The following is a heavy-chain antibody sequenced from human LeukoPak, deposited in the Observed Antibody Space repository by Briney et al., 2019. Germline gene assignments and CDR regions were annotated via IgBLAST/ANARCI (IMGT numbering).Heavy chain of an antibody. V-gene: IGHV4-59*01. J-gene: IGHJ5*02. CDR3: ARRGREYCSGGSCYSQWFDP. D-gene: IGHD2-15*01. CDR2: IYYSGST. CDR1: GGSISSYY. Sequence: SETLSLTCTVSGGSISSYYWSWIRQPPGKGLEWIGYIYYSGSTNYNPSLKSRVTISVDTSKNQFSLKLSSVTAADTAVYYCARRGREYCSGGSCYSQWFDPWGQGTLVTVSS.